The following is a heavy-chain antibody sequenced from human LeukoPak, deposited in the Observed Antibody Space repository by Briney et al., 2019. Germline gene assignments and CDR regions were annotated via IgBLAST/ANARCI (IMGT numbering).Heavy chain of an antibody. D-gene: IGHD2-2*01. CDR2: MNPNSGNT. V-gene: IGHV1-8*02. Sequence: ASVKVSCKASGYTFTSYGISWVRQAPGQGLEWMGWMNPNSGNTGYAQKFQGRVTMTRNTSISTAYMELSSLRSEDTAVHYCARGAYCSSTSCYLRRSRFDPWGQGTLVTVSS. CDR3: ARGAYCSSTSCYLRRSRFDP. CDR1: GYTFTSYG. J-gene: IGHJ5*02.